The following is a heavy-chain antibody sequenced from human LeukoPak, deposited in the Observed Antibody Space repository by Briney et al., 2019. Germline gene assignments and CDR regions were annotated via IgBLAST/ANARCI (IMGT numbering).Heavy chain of an antibody. V-gene: IGHV4-38-2*02. CDR2: IYYSGST. J-gene: IGHJ5*02. CDR3: ARDARRGWFDP. CDR1: GYSISSGYY. D-gene: IGHD3-10*01. Sequence: SETLSLTCTVSGYSISSGYYWGWIRQPPGKGLEWIGSIYYSGSTYYNPSLKSRVTISVDTSKNQFSLKLSSVTAADTAVYYCARDARRGWFDPWGQGTLVTVSS.